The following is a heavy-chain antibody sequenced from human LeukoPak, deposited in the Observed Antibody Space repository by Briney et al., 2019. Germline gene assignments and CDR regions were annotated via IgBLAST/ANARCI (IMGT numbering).Heavy chain of an antibody. CDR2: IPEDGSAT. D-gene: IGHD1-14*01. CDR3: ARRKEVQTTFDC. CDR1: GFIFSNYY. Sequence: GGSLRLSCAASGFIFSNYYMGWVRQAPGKGLEWVANIPEDGSATYYVDSVKGRFTISRDNAKNSLDLQMNSLRAEDTAVYFCARRKEVQTTFDCWGQGTLVTVSS. V-gene: IGHV3-7*01. J-gene: IGHJ4*02.